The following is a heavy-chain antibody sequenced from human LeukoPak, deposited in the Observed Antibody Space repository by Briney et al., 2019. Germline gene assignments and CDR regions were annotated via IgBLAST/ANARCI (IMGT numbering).Heavy chain of an antibody. CDR1: GFTFISYE. D-gene: IGHD1-26*01. CDR3: ARFVGATTSLDY. Sequence: GGSLRLSCAASGFTFISYEMNWVRQAPGKGLEWVSYISSSGSTIYYADSVKGRLTMSRDNAKNSLYLQMNSLRAEDTAVYYCARFVGATTSLDYWGQGTLVTVSS. CDR2: ISSSGSTI. V-gene: IGHV3-48*03. J-gene: IGHJ4*02.